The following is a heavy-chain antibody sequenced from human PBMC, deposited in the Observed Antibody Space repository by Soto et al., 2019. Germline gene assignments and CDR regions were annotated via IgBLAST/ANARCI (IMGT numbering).Heavy chain of an antibody. CDR2: IYYSGST. Sequence: QVQLQESGPGLVKPSQTLSLTCTVSGGSISSGDYYWSWIRQPPGKGLEWIGYIYYSGSTYYNPSLKSRVTISVDTSTNQFSLKPSSVTAADTAVYYCASRVHYGDYDRDAFDIWGQGTMVTVSS. D-gene: IGHD4-17*01. V-gene: IGHV4-30-4*01. CDR1: GGSISSGDYY. J-gene: IGHJ3*02. CDR3: ASRVHYGDYDRDAFDI.